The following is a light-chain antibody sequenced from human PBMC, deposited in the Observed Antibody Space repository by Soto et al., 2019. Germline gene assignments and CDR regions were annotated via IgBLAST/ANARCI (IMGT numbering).Light chain of an antibody. V-gene: IGLV2-14*01. CDR2: EVN. J-gene: IGLJ2*01. Sequence: QSALTQPASLSGAPGQSITISCTGTSTNIGAYDYVYWFQQHPGKAPKLMISEVNNRPSGVSDRFSGSKSGTSAYLTITGLQVEDEAEYFCFSYTTTRTHVFGAGTKLTVL. CDR1: STNIGAYDY. CDR3: FSYTTTRTHV.